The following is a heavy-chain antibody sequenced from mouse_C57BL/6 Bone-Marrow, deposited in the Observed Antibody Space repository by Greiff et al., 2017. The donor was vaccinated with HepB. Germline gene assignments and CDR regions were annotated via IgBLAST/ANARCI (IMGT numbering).Heavy chain of an antibody. V-gene: IGHV1-80*01. CDR3: ARGGITTFYWYFDV. CDR2: IYPGDGDT. J-gene: IGHJ1*03. Sequence: QVQLKESGAELVKPGASVKISCKASGYAFSSYWMNWVKQRPGKGLEWIGQIYPGDGDTNYNGKFKGKATLTADKSSSTAYMQLSSLTSEDSAVYFCARGGITTFYWYFDVWGTGTTVTVSS. CDR1: GYAFSSYW. D-gene: IGHD2-4*01.